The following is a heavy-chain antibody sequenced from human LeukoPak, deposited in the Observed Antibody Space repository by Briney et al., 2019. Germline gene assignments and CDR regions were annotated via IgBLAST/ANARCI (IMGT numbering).Heavy chain of an antibody. D-gene: IGHD6-13*01. Sequence: PGRSLRLSCAASGFTFSSYAMHWVRQASGKGLEWVAVISYDGSNKYYADSVKGRFTISRDNSKDTLYLQMNSLRAEDTAVYYCASHPGSSSTWTMPHFDYWGQGTLVTVSS. CDR3: ASHPGSSSTWTMPHFDY. J-gene: IGHJ4*02. CDR1: GFTFSSYA. V-gene: IGHV3-30*01. CDR2: ISYDGSNK.